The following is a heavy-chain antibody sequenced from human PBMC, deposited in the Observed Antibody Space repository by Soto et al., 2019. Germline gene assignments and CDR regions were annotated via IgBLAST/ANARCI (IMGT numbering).Heavy chain of an antibody. CDR2: IKPDESEK. CDR1: GFTFNDSW. CDR3: VRGGSNYAS. Sequence: EVQLVESGGGLVQPGGSLRLSCTASGFTFNDSWMTWVRQAPGKGLEWVARIKPDESEKKYADSVKGRFSISRDNAKNSMYLQMDSLRGEDTAVYYCVRGGSNYASWGQGTLVTVSS. D-gene: IGHD4-4*01. V-gene: IGHV3-7*01. J-gene: IGHJ5*02.